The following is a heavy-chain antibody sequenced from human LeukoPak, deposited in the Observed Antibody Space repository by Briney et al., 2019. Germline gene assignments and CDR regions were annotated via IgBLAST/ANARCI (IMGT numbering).Heavy chain of an antibody. J-gene: IGHJ4*02. CDR3: AKDMSSSGHKGFDY. Sequence: GRSLRLSCAASGFTFDDYAMHWVRQAPGKGLEWVSGISRNSGSIGYADSVKGRFTISRDNAKNSLYLQMNSLRAEDTALYYCAKDMSSSGHKGFDYWGQGTLVTVSS. V-gene: IGHV3-9*01. CDR1: GFTFDDYA. CDR2: ISRNSGSI. D-gene: IGHD6-19*01.